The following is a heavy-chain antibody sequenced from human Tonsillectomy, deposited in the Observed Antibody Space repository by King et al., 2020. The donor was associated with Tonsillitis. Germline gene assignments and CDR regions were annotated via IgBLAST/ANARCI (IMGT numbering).Heavy chain of an antibody. CDR3: TGGRLWFGELFRSYFDY. J-gene: IGHJ4*02. V-gene: IGHV3-21*01. Sequence: VQLVQSGGGLVKTGGSLRLSCAASGFTFSNYGMHWVRQAPGKGLEWVSSSGSSSSIYYGEPVKGRFTISRDNAMNSLYLQMNSLRGEDTAVYYCTGGRLWFGELFRSYFDYWGQGTLVTVSS. D-gene: IGHD3-10*01. CDR2: SGSSSSI. CDR1: GFTFSNYG.